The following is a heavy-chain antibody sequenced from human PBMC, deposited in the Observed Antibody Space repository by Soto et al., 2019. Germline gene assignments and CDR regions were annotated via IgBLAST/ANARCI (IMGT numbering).Heavy chain of an antibody. J-gene: IGHJ4*02. CDR3: ARAVAGKFDY. CDR1: GGSISSGGYY. D-gene: IGHD6-19*01. CDR2: IYYSGST. V-gene: IGHV4-31*03. Sequence: SETLSLTCTVSGGSISSGGYYWSWIRQHPGKGLEWIGYIYYSGSTYYNPSLKSRVTISVDTSKNQFSLKLSSVTAADTAVYYCARAVAGKFDYCGQGTLVTVSS.